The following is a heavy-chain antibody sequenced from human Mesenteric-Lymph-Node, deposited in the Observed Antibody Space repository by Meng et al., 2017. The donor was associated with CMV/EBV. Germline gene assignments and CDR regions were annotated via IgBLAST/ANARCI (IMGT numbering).Heavy chain of an antibody. CDR2: ITYDGSDK. J-gene: IGHJ6*02. CDR1: GFSFSSYG. Sequence: GESLKISCAASGFSFSSYGMHWVRQAPGKGLEWVAFITYDGSDKYYADSVKGRFTISRDNFKNTMYLQMNSLRVEDSAVYYCARDNYGMDVWGQGTTVTVSS. V-gene: IGHV3-30*02. CDR3: ARDNYGMDV.